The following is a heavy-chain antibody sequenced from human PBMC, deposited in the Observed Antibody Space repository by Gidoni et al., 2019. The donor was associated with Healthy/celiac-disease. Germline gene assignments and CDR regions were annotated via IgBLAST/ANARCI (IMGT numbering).Heavy chain of an antibody. Sequence: VQLVQSGAEVNKPGASLKISCKGSGYSFTSYWIGWVRQMPGKGLEWMGIIYPGDSDTRYSPSFQVQVTISADKSISTAYLQWSSLKASDTAMYYCARRDFWSGYLLDVWGQGTTVTVSS. CDR3: ARRDFWSGYLLDV. CDR1: GYSFTSYW. CDR2: IYPGDSDT. V-gene: IGHV5-51*01. J-gene: IGHJ6*02. D-gene: IGHD3-3*01.